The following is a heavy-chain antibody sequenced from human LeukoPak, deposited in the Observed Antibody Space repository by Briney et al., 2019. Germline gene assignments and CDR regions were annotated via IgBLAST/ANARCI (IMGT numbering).Heavy chain of an antibody. J-gene: IGHJ4*02. CDR2: FAGSDTTT. Sequence: GGSLRLSCAASGFTFNSYAMSWVRQAPGKGLEWVAYFAGSDTTTYYADSVKGRFTISRDNAKNSLYLQMNSLRAEDTALYYCTTLGYHLDSWGQGTLVTVSS. V-gene: IGHV3-48*03. D-gene: IGHD3-22*01. CDR3: TTLGYHLDS. CDR1: GFTFNSYA.